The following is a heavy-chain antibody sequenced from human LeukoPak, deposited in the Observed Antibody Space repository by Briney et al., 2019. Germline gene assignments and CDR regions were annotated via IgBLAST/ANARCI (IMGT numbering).Heavy chain of an antibody. J-gene: IGHJ4*02. CDR1: GYTFTGYY. V-gene: IGHV1-2*02. CDR3: ARPLRYYDFWSGYYH. CDR2: INPNRGGT. Sequence: VASVKVSCKASGYTFTGYYMHCVRRAPGQGLEWLGWINPNRGGTNYAQKFQGRVTMTRDTSISTAYMELSRLRSDDTAVYYCARPLRYYDFWSGYYHWGQGTLVTVSS. D-gene: IGHD3-3*01.